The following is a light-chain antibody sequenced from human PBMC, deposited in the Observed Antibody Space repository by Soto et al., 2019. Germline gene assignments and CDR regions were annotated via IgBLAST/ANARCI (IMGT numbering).Light chain of an antibody. CDR2: DDS. J-gene: IGLJ2*01. V-gene: IGLV3-21*02. CDR1: DIGSES. CDR3: QVWDRSCDLPHVV. Sequence: SYGLTQPPSVSVAPGQTARITCGGSDIGSESVHWYQQKPGQAPVLVVYDDSGRPSGIPERLSGSNSGNTATLTISRVEVGDEADYHCQVWDRSCDLPHVVFGGGTKVTVL.